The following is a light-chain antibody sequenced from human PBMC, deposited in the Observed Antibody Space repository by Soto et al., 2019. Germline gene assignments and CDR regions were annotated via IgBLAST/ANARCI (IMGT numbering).Light chain of an antibody. V-gene: IGKV1-39*01. J-gene: IGKJ2*01. Sequence: DIPMTQSPSSLSASVGDRVTITCRARQSISSYLNWYQQKPGKAPKLLIYAASSLQSGVPSRFSGSESGTVFTHTHTSRQPEDCSLHYGKQSYSTPGYTFGQGTKREIK. CDR3: KQSYSTPGYT. CDR1: QSISSY. CDR2: AAS.